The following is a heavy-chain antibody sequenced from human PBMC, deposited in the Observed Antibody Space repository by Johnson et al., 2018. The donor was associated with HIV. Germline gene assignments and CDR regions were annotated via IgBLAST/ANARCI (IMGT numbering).Heavy chain of an antibody. Sequence: VQLVESGGGLVQPGGSLRLSCAASGFTLSGYDMHWVRQATGKVLEWVSGISWNSDTIRYADSVKGRFTISRDNAKNSLYLQMNSLRAEDTAVYYCARVGGSWMLDAFDIWGQGTVVTVSS. J-gene: IGHJ3*02. CDR3: ARVGGSWMLDAFDI. V-gene: IGHV3-9*01. CDR2: ISWNSDTI. CDR1: GFTLSGYD. D-gene: IGHD3-10*01.